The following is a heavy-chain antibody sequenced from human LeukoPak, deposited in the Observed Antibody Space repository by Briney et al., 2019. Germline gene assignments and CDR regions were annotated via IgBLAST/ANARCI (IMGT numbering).Heavy chain of an antibody. CDR2: ISYDGSNK. CDR1: GFTFSSYA. J-gene: IGHJ4*02. V-gene: IGHV3-30-3*01. Sequence: GGSLRLSCAASGFTFSSYAMHWVRQAPGKGLEWVAVISYDGSNKYYADSVKGRFTISRDSSKNTLYLQMNSLRAEDTAVYYCARVPYSGGWYVISFDYWGQGTLVTVPS. D-gene: IGHD6-19*01. CDR3: ARVPYSGGWYVISFDY.